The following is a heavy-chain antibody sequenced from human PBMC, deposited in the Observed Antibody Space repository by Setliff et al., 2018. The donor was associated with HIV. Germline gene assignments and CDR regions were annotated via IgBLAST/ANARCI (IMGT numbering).Heavy chain of an antibody. CDR1: GFTFSSYW. CDR3: AKSCDVPSKPGPYYYSMDV. J-gene: IGHJ6*03. D-gene: IGHD2-2*01. Sequence: GGSLRLSCAASGFTFSSYWMSWVRQAPGKGLEWVADIKQDGSKAYYMDSVKGRFTISRDNPKNSLYLQLNSLRVDDTAVYYCAKSCDVPSKPGPYYYSMDVWGKGSTVTVSS. CDR2: IKQDGSKA. V-gene: IGHV3-7*02.